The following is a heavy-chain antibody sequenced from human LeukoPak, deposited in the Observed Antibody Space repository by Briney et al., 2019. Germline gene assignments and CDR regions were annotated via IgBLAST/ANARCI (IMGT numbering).Heavy chain of an antibody. CDR1: GFTVSSNY. CDR2: IYSGGST. Sequence: GGSLRLSCAASGFTVSSNYMRWVRQAPGKGLEWVSVIYSGGSTYYADSVKGRFTISRHNSKNTLYLQMNSLRAEDTAVYYCASMXAARHSYYYYYYGMDVWGQGTTATVSS. J-gene: IGHJ6*02. CDR3: ASMXAARHSYYYYYYGMDV. V-gene: IGHV3-53*04. D-gene: IGHD2-15*01.